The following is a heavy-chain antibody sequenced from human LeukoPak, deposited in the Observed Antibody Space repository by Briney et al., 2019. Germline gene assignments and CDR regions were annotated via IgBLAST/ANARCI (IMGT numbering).Heavy chain of an antibody. CDR2: IKPDGSAK. J-gene: IGHJ4*02. CDR1: GFTFSNYW. CDR3: ARHGNYNFGY. V-gene: IGHV3-7*05. Sequence: PGGSLRLSCAASGFTFSNYWMSWVRQAPGKGLEWVANIKPDGSAKSYVDSVKVRFTISRDNSKNSLYLQMNSLRAEDTAVYYCARHGNYNFGYWGRGILVTVSS. D-gene: IGHD5-24*01.